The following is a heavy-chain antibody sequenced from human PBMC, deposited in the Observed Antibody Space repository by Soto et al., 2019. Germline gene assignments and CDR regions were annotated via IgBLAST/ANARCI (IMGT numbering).Heavy chain of an antibody. CDR2: IYSSGST. Sequence: SETLSLTCTVTGGAISGYYWTWMRQSAGGGLEWIGRIYSSGSTNYNPSLKSRVTISLDTSMNHFSLRLSSVTAADTAVYYCTRGQRFSDWFDPWGQGTLVTVSS. V-gene: IGHV4-4*07. CDR3: TRGQRFSDWFDP. D-gene: IGHD3-3*01. J-gene: IGHJ5*02. CDR1: GGAISGYY.